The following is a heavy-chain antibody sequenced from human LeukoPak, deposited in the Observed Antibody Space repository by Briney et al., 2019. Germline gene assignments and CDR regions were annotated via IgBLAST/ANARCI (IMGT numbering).Heavy chain of an antibody. D-gene: IGHD6-19*01. CDR2: ISGSGGRT. Sequence: PSETLSLTCTVSGYSISSGYYWGWVRQAPGKGLEWVSAISGSGGRTHYADSVKGRFTFSRDNSKNTLYLQMNSLRAEDTAVYYCAKDQYLCISSGCPEDYFDYWGQGTLVTVSS. J-gene: IGHJ4*02. V-gene: IGHV3-23*01. CDR3: AKDQYLCISSGCPEDYFDY. CDR1: GYSISSGYY.